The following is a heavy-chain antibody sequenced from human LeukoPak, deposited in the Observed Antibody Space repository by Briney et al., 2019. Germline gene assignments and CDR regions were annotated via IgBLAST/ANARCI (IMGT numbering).Heavy chain of an antibody. CDR1: GFTFSNYA. D-gene: IGHD4-11*01. CDR2: VSASGGST. Sequence: GGSLRLSCAASGFTFSNYAMSWVRQAPGAGLGWVSAVSASGGSTDYADSVKGRFTISRDNSKNTLYLQMNSLRAEGTALYYCAKASGNYRNYMYFDYWGQGTLVTVSS. V-gene: IGHV3-23*01. J-gene: IGHJ4*02. CDR3: AKASGNYRNYMYFDY.